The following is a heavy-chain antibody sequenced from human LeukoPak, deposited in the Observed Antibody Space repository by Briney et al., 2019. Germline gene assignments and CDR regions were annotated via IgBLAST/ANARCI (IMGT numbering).Heavy chain of an antibody. CDR1: GFTVSSNY. J-gene: IGHJ4*02. Sequence: GGSLRLSCAASGFTVSSNYMSWVRQAPGKGLEWVSVIYSGGSTYYADSVKGRFTISRDNSKNTLYPQMNSLRADDTAVYYCARIYPRLAAAGNWGQGTLVTVSS. D-gene: IGHD6-13*01. CDR3: ARIYPRLAAAGN. V-gene: IGHV3-66*01. CDR2: IYSGGST.